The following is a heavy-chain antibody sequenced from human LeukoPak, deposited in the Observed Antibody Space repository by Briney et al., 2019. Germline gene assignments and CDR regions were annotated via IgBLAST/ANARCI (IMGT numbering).Heavy chain of an antibody. CDR3: ARAPTYWRCGSCYSGHRGYSMDV. V-gene: IGHV4-34*01. D-gene: IGHD2-15*01. Sequence: PSETLSLTCAVYGGSFSGYYWGWIRQPPGKGQGWIGEINHSGSTNYNPSLKSRVTISVDTSKNQFSLKLSSVTAADTAVYYCARAPTYWRCGSCYSGHRGYSMDVWGKGNTVTVSS. CDR1: GGSFSGYY. J-gene: IGHJ6*03. CDR2: INHSGST.